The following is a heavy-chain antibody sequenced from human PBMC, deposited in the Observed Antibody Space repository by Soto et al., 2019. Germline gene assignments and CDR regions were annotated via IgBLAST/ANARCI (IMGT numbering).Heavy chain of an antibody. CDR1: GFTFSNYA. J-gene: IGHJ6*02. CDR2: ISANGGTT. V-gene: IGHV3-23*01. CDR3: AKALRGGCGYLYYYYGLDV. D-gene: IGHD5-12*01. Sequence: GGSLRLSCAASGFTFSNYAMTWVRQVPGKGLEWVSVISANGGTTYNADSVKGRFTSSRDNSKNTVYLQMNNLRAEDTAVYCCAKALRGGCGYLYYYYGLDVWGQGTTVTVSS.